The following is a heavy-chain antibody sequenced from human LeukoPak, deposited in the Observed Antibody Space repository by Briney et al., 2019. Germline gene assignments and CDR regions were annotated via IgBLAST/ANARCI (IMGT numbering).Heavy chain of an antibody. CDR2: ISYDGSNK. CDR1: GFTFSSYG. D-gene: IGHD2-21*02. V-gene: IGHV3-30*18. CDR3: AKEGRGMGIVVVTAMPDWYFDL. J-gene: IGHJ2*01. Sequence: PGRSLRLSCAASGFTFSSYGMHWVRQAPGKGLEWVAVISYDGSNKYYADSVKGRFTISRDNSKNTLYLQMNSLRAEDTAVYYCAKEGRGMGIVVVTAMPDWYFDLWGRGTLVTVSS.